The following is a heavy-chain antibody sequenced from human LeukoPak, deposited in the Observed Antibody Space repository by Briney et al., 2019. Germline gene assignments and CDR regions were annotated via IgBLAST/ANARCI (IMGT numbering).Heavy chain of an antibody. CDR3: ARVSLYRRNWFDP. V-gene: IGHV4-34*01. J-gene: IGHJ5*02. D-gene: IGHD1-26*01. CDR2: INHSGST. CDR1: GGSFSGYY. Sequence: SETLSLTCAVYGGSFSGYYWSWIRQPPGKWLEWIGEINHSGSTNYNPSLKSRVTISVDTSKNQFSLKLSSVTAADTAVYYCARVSLYRRNWFDPWGQGTLVTVSS.